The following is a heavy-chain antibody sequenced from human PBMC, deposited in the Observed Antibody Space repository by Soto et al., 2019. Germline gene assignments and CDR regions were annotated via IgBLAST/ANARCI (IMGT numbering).Heavy chain of an antibody. CDR1: GFTFSTYA. D-gene: IGHD3-10*01. CDR3: ARDNGEAVLRGVLDY. CDR2: ISSGGST. Sequence: PGGSMRLSCAASGFTFSTYAMSWVRQAPGKGLEWVSAISSGGSTYYADSVRGRFTISRDNSKNTLSLQMNSLRAEDTAVYYCARDNGEAVLRGVLDYWGQGTLVTVSS. V-gene: IGHV3-23*01. J-gene: IGHJ4*02.